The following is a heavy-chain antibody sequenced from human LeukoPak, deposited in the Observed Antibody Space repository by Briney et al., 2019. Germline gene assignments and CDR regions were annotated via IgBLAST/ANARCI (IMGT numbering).Heavy chain of an antibody. J-gene: IGHJ6*02. Sequence: SETLSLSCTVSGGSISSYYWSWIRQPPGKGLEWIGYIYYSGSTNYNPSLKSRVTISVDTSKNQFSLKLSSVTAADTAVYYCARHGDAILTGVNYYYYGRNVWGQGTTVTVSS. CDR1: GGSISSYY. D-gene: IGHD3-9*01. V-gene: IGHV4-59*08. CDR2: IYYSGST. CDR3: ARHGDAILTGVNYYYYGRNV.